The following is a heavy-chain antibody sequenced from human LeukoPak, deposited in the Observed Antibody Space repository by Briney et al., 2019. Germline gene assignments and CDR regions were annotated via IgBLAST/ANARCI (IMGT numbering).Heavy chain of an antibody. D-gene: IGHD3-10*01. CDR2: IKSKTDGETT. J-gene: IGHJ4*02. CDR1: GFTFTNAW. CDR3: TTDLGTYYHGPQGLIPIDY. V-gene: IGHV3-15*01. Sequence: PGGSLRLSCVDSGFTFTNAWMSWVRQAPGKGLEWIGRIKSKTDGETTNYAEPVRGRFTISRDDSKSAVYLQMNSLKIEDTAVYYCTTDLGTYYHGPQGLIPIDYWGQGTLVTVSS.